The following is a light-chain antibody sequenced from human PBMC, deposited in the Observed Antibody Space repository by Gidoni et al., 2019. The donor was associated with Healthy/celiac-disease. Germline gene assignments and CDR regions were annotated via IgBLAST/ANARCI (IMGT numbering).Light chain of an antibody. V-gene: IGKV3-11*01. CDR1: QSVSSY. Sequence: EIVLTQSPATLSLSPGERATLSCRASQSVSSYLAWYQQKPGQAPRLLIYDASNRATGIPARFSGSGSGTDFTLTISSLEPEDCAVYYCQQRSNWPRWTFXXXTKVEIK. CDR3: QQRSNWPRWT. CDR2: DAS. J-gene: IGKJ1*01.